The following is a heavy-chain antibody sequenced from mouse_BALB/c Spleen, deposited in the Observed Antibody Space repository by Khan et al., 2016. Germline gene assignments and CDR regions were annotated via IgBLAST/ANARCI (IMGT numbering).Heavy chain of an antibody. J-gene: IGHJ3*01. Sequence: VQLKQSGPELVKPGASVKISCKASGYSFTGYFMNWVKQSHGKSLEWIGRINPYNGDTFYNQKFKGKATLTVDKSSSTAHMELLSLTSEDSAVSYCGPYYYGSSSWFAYWGQGTLVTVSA. V-gene: IGHV1-37*01. CDR1: GYSFTGYF. CDR3: GPYYYGSSSWFAY. CDR2: INPYNGDT. D-gene: IGHD1-1*01.